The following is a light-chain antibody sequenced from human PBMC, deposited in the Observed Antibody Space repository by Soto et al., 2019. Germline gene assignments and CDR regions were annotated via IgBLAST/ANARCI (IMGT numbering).Light chain of an antibody. CDR2: GGS. CDR3: QQYGSSQYT. V-gene: IGKV3-20*01. Sequence: IVLTQSPGTLSLSPGERATLSCRASQSVSSSYLAWYQQTPGQAPRLVIYGGSTRAIGIPARFSGSGSGTDFTLTISRLESEDFAIYYCQQYGSSQYTFGQGTKVEVK. J-gene: IGKJ2*01. CDR1: QSVSSSY.